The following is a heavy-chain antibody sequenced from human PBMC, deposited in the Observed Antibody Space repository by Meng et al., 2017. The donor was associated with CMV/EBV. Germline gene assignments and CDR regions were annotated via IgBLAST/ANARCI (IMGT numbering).Heavy chain of an antibody. V-gene: IGHV2-5*02. J-gene: IGHJ4*02. CDR2: IYWDDDK. Sequence: TTLKESGPPLVKPTQTLTLTCTFSGVSLSTSGVGVGWIRQPPGKALEWLALIYWDDDKRYSPSLKSRLTITKDTSKNQVVLTMTNMDPVDTATYYCAHRLHGSGSYYPYYFDYWGQGTLVTVSS. D-gene: IGHD3-10*01. CDR3: AHRLHGSGSYYPYYFDY. CDR1: GVSLSTSGVG.